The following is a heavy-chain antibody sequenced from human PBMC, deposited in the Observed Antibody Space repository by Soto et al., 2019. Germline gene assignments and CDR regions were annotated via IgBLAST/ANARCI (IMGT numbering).Heavy chain of an antibody. CDR3: AKGVYKISAAGPIDAFDI. Sequence: GGSLRLSCAASGFTFSSYAMSWVRQAPGKGLEWVSAISGSGGSTYYADSVKGRFTISRDNSKNTLYLQMNSLRAEDTAVYYCAKGVYKISAAGPIDAFDIWGQGTMVTVSS. CDR1: GFTFSSYA. J-gene: IGHJ3*02. D-gene: IGHD6-13*01. CDR2: ISGSGGST. V-gene: IGHV3-23*01.